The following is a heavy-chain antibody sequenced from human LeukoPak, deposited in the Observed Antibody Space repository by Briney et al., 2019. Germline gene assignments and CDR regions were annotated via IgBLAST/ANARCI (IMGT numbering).Heavy chain of an antibody. CDR3: ARDREHGLYMDV. CDR1: GGSISSYY. CDR2: IYYSGST. J-gene: IGHJ6*03. V-gene: IGHV4-59*01. D-gene: IGHD1-26*01. Sequence: SETLSLTCTVSGGSISSYYWSWIRQPPGKGLEWIGYIYYSGSTNYNPSLKSRVTISVDTSKNQFSLKLSSVTAADTAVYYCARDREHGLYMDVWGKGTTATVSS.